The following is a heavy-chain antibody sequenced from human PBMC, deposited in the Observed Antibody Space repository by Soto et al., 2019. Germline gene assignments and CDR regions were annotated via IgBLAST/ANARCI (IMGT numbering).Heavy chain of an antibody. J-gene: IGHJ6*02. V-gene: IGHV5-51*01. Sequence: GESLKISCKGSGYSFTSYWIGWVRQMPGKGLEWMGIIYPGDSDTRYSPSFQGQVTISADKSISTAYLQWSSLRASDTAMYYCAGPRGAAAGYYGMDVWGQGTTVTVSS. CDR3: AGPRGAAAGYYGMDV. D-gene: IGHD6-13*01. CDR1: GYSFTSYW. CDR2: IYPGDSDT.